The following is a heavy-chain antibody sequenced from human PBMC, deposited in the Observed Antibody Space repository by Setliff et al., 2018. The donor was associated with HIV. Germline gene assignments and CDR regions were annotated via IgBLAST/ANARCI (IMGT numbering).Heavy chain of an antibody. CDR2: ISGSGGVT. CDR3: ASGRWFGEFDY. V-gene: IGHV3-21*01. J-gene: IGHJ4*02. CDR1: GFTFSLYS. Sequence: PGGSLRLSCAGSGFTFSLYSMNWVRQAPGKGLEWVSFISGSGGVTYYVDSVKGRFTISRDNAKNSLYLQMNSLRAEDTAVYYCASGRWFGEFDYWGQGTLVTVSS. D-gene: IGHD3-10*01.